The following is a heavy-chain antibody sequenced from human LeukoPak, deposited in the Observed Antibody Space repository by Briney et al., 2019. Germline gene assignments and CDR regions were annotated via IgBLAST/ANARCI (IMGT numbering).Heavy chain of an antibody. D-gene: IGHD6-13*01. CDR2: IIPIFGTA. CDR1: GGTFSSYA. Sequence: SVKVSCKASGGTFSSYAISWVRQAPGQGLEWMGGIIPIFGTANYAQKFQGRVTITADESTSTAYMELSSLRSEDTAVYYCARRGIAAAGSSDYWGQGTLVTVSS. J-gene: IGHJ4*02. V-gene: IGHV1-69*13. CDR3: ARRGIAAAGSSDY.